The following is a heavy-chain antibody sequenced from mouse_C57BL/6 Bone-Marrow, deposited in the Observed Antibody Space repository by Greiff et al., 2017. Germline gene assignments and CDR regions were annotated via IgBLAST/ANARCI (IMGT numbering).Heavy chain of an antibody. CDR2: INPSNGGT. CDR3: AKTTPGSSRRFAY. Sequence: QVQLPQPGTELVKPGASVKLSCKASGYTFTSYWMHWVKQRPGQGLEWIGNINPSNGGTNYNEKFKSKATLTVDKSSSTAYMQLSSLTSEDSAVYDCAKTTPGSSRRFAYWGQGTRVTVSA. J-gene: IGHJ3*01. D-gene: IGHD1-1*01. CDR1: GYTFTSYW. V-gene: IGHV1-53*01.